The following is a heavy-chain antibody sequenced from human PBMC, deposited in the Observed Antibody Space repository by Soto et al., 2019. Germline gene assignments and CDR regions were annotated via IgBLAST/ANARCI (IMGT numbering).Heavy chain of an antibody. Sequence: QVQLQQWGAGLLKPSETLSLTCDVYGGSFSDYYWSWIRQTPEKGLEWIGEVSHSGSTTYNPSLKNRVTIAIHTSKNQFSLTLNSVTAADTAMYFCAREEPASRHHDYWGQGNLVTVSS. V-gene: IGHV4-34*02. CDR1: GGSFSDYY. D-gene: IGHD1-26*01. CDR2: VSHSGST. CDR3: AREEPASRHHDY. J-gene: IGHJ4*02.